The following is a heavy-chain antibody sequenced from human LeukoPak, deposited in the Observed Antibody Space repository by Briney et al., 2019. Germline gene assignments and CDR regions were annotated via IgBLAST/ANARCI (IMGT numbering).Heavy chain of an antibody. CDR2: TYTSGST. J-gene: IGHJ4*02. CDR1: GGSISSYY. V-gene: IGHV4-4*07. Sequence: SETLSLTCTVSGGSISSYYWSWIRQPAGKGLEWIGRTYTSGSTNYNPSLKSRVTMSVDTSKNQLSLKLSSVTAADTAVYYCAREAPPGHSSSWYNWGQGTLVTVSS. CDR3: AREAPPGHSSSWYN. D-gene: IGHD6-13*01.